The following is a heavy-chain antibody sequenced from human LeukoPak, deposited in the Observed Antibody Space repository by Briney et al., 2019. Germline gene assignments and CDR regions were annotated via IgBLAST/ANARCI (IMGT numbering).Heavy chain of an antibody. CDR1: GGSMISSTYY. J-gene: IGHJ4*02. Sequence: SETLSLTCSVSGGSMISSTYYWGWIRQPPGKGLEWIGSISYSGSTYYNPSLQSRVTISVDTSKNYFSLNLRSVTAADTAVYYCASRSTYYYGSGSYFWGYWGQGTLVTVSS. CDR2: ISYSGST. V-gene: IGHV4-39*02. CDR3: ASRSTYYYGSGSYFWGY. D-gene: IGHD3-10*01.